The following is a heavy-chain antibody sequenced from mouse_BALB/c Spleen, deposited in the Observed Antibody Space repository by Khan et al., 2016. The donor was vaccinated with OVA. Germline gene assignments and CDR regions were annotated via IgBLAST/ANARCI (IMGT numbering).Heavy chain of an antibody. V-gene: IGHV1-53*01. J-gene: IGHJ3*01. CDR2: INPNNGGT. CDR3: TRSGYGGFAY. D-gene: IGHD1-1*02. CDR1: GYTFSSYY. Sequence: QVQLQQSGAELVKPGTSVRLSCKSSGYTFSSYYLYWVKQRPGQGLEWIGDINPNNGGTNFNEKFKNKATLTVDKSSSTAYMQLSGLTSEDSAVYYCTRSGYGGFAYWGQGTLVTDSA.